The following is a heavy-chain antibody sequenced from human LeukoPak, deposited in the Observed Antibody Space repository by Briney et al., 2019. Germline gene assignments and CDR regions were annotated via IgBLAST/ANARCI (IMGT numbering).Heavy chain of an antibody. CDR1: GYTFTNYA. V-gene: IGHV1-3*01. CDR3: AKAKPQGSDRDFDY. Sequence: ASVKVSCKASGYTFTNYAMHWVRQAPGQGLEWMGWINGGNGNTKHPQKFQGRVTITRDTSASTAYMELSSLGSEDTAVYYCAKAKPQGSDRDFDYWGQGTLVTVSS. J-gene: IGHJ4*02. D-gene: IGHD1-14*01. CDR2: INGGNGNT.